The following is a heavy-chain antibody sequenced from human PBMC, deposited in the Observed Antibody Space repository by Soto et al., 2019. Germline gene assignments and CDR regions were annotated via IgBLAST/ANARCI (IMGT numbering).Heavy chain of an antibody. Sequence: PPETLSLTCTVSGGSISSYYWSWIRQPPGKGQEWIGYIYYSGSTNYNPSLKRRVTISVDTSKNQFSLKLSSVTAADTAVYYCARDWAVAAAGSSYYYYGMDVWGQGTTVTVS. V-gene: IGHV4-59*01. CDR2: IYYSGST. D-gene: IGHD6-13*01. CDR3: ARDWAVAAAGSSYYYYGMDV. J-gene: IGHJ6*02. CDR1: GGSISSYY.